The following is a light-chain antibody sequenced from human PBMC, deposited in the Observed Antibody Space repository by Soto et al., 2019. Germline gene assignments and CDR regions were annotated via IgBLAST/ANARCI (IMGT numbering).Light chain of an antibody. CDR2: GAS. J-gene: IGKJ3*01. Sequence: LTQSPGTLSLSPGERATLSCRASQSVSSTYLGWYQQKPGQAPRLLIYGASSRATGIPDRFSGNGSGTDFTLTISRLEPEDFAVYYCQHYGSSVFTFGPGTKVEIK. V-gene: IGKV3-20*01. CDR1: QSVSSTY. CDR3: QHYGSSVFT.